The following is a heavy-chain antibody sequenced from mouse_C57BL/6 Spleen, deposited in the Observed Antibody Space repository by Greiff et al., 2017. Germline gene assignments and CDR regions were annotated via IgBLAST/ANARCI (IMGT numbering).Heavy chain of an antibody. D-gene: IGHD4-1*01. CDR2: IDPSDSYT. CDR3: ARSETGTVDY. J-gene: IGHJ2*01. CDR1: GYTFTSYW. Sequence: QVQLQQPGTELVMPGASVKLSCKASGYTFTSYWMHWVKQRPGQGLEWIGEIDPSDSYTNYNQKFKGKSTLTVDKSSSTAYMQLSSLTSEDSAVYYCARSETGTVDYWGQGTTLTVSS. V-gene: IGHV1-69*01.